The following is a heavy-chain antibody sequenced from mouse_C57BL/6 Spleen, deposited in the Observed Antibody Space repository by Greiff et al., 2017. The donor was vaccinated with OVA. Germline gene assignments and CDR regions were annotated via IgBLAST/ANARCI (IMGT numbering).Heavy chain of an antibody. J-gene: IGHJ1*03. V-gene: IGHV1-69*01. CDR2: IDPSDSYT. CDR1: GYTFTSYW. Sequence: QVQLKQPGAELVMPGASVKLSCKASGYTFTSYWMHWVKQRPGQGLEWIGEIDPSDSYTNYNQKFKGKSTLTVDKSSSTAYMQLSILTSEDSAVYYCARDGSSYKYFDVWGTGTTVTVSS. D-gene: IGHD1-1*01. CDR3: ARDGSSYKYFDV.